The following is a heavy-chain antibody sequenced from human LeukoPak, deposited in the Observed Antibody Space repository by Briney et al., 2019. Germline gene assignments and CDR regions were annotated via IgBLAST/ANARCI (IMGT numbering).Heavy chain of an antibody. V-gene: IGHV3-48*02. CDR1: GFTFSSNS. CDR2: ISSSRSTI. D-gene: IGHD3-22*01. Sequence: PGGSLRLSCVASGFTFSSNSMNWVRQAPGKGLEWVSYISSSRSTILYAHSVRGRFTISRDNAKNSLYLQMNSLRDEDTAVYYRAGDLTTMPTRWGQGTLVTVSS. J-gene: IGHJ4*02. CDR3: AGDLTTMPTR.